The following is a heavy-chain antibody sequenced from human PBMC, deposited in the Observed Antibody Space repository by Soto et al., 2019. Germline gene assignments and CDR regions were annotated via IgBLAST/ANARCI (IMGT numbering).Heavy chain of an antibody. V-gene: IGHV3-30*18. J-gene: IGHJ6*02. CDR3: AKEAYSGSLGVGYGMDV. CDR2: ISHDGTYK. D-gene: IGHD1-26*01. Sequence: VQLVESGGGVVQPGRSLRLACTASGLTFTMYAMHWVRQAPGKGLEWVAVISHDGTYKFYSDSVKGRFTISRDNSQNAVQLQMNSLRLEDTAVYYCAKEAYSGSLGVGYGMDVWGQGTTVTVSS. CDR1: GLTFTMYA.